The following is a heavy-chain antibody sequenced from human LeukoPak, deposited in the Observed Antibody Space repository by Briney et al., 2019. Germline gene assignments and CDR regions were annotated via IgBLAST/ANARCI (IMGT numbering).Heavy chain of an antibody. CDR2: IKQDGSGK. V-gene: IGHV3-7*01. J-gene: IGHJ4*02. Sequence: PGGSLRLSCAASGFTFSSYWMSGVRQAPGKGLEWVANIKQDGSGKYYVDSVKGRFTISRDNAKNSLYLQMNSLRAEDTAVYYCAGIVVVAATYFDYWGQGTLVTVSS. CDR3: AGIVVVAATYFDY. D-gene: IGHD2-15*01. CDR1: GFTFSSYW.